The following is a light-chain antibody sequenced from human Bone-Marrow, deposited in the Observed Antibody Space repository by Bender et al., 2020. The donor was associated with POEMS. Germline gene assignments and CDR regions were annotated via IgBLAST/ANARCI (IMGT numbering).Light chain of an antibody. CDR2: GYN. CDR1: TSDVGTYNY. V-gene: IGLV2-14*01. CDR3: QSYDNSLGGWV. Sequence: QSALTQPASVSGSPGQSITISCTGTTSDVGTYNYVSWYQQHPGTAPKLLIYGYNNRPSGVPDRFSGSKSGTSASLAITGLQAEDEGDYYCQSYDNSLGGWVFGGGTKLTVL. J-gene: IGLJ3*02.